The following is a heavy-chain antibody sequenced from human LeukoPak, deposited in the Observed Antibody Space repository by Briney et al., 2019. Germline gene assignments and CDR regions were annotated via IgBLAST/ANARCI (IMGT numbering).Heavy chain of an antibody. Sequence: ASAKVSCKASGYNFISYYMHWVRQAPGQGLEWMGIINPSGGSTSYAQKFQDRVTMTRDTSTSTVYMELSSLKSEDTAVYYCAREDVVLVDAVRYYYYGMDVWGQGTTVTVSS. CDR3: AREDVVLVDAVRYYYYGMDV. CDR2: INPSGGST. D-gene: IGHD2-8*01. J-gene: IGHJ6*02. V-gene: IGHV1-46*01. CDR1: GYNFISYY.